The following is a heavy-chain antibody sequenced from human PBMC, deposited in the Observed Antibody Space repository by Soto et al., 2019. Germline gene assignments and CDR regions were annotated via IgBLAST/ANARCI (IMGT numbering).Heavy chain of an antibody. CDR2: INPNSGGT. D-gene: IGHD5-12*01. J-gene: IGHJ4*02. Sequence: ASVKVSCKASGYTFTCYYMHWVRQAPGQGLEWMGWINPNSGGTNYAQKFQGRVTMTRDTSISTAYMELSRLRSDDTAVYYCAPRRDGYNYLYYWGQGTLVTVSS. CDR3: APRRDGYNYLYY. V-gene: IGHV1-2*02. CDR1: GYTFTCYY.